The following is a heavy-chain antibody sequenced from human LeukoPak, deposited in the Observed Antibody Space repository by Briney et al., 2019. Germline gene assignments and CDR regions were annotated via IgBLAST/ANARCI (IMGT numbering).Heavy chain of an antibody. CDR2: IRFSGST. CDR3: ARHKDDYGSYVWNY. V-gene: IGHV4-39*01. D-gene: IGHD4-11*01. CDR1: GGSISSYY. J-gene: IGHJ4*02. Sequence: PSETLSLTCTVSGGSISSYYWSWIRQPPGKGLEWIGSIRFSGSTYYNPSLKSRVTISVDTSKNQLSLKLSSVTAADTAVYFCARHKDDYGSYVWNYWGQGTLVTVSS.